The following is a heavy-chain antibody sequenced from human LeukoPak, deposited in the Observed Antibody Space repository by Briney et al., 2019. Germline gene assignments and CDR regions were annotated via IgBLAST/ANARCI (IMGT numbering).Heavy chain of an antibody. CDR3: ARDSCSSTSCRRKFDN. Sequence: PSETLSLTCTVSGVSITSSNYFWGWLRQWPGKGLEWIVSIDYSGRTYYNPSLKSRVTISVETSKIQFSLKLSSVTAADSAVYYCARDSCSSTSCRRKFDNWGQGTLVTVSS. CDR1: GVSITSSNYF. CDR2: IDYSGRT. V-gene: IGHV4-39*07. D-gene: IGHD2-2*01. J-gene: IGHJ4*02.